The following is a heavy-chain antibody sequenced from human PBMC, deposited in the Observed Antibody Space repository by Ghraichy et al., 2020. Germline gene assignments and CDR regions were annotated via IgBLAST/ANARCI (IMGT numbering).Heavy chain of an antibody. D-gene: IGHD3-22*01. Sequence: SETLSLTCAVYGGSFSGYYWSWIRQPPGKGLEWIGEINHSGSTNYNPSLKSRVTISVDTSKNQFSLKLSSVTAADTAVYYCARGSITMIVVVITEDAFDIWGQGTMVTVSS. CDR3: ARGSITMIVVVITEDAFDI. CDR1: GGSFSGYY. V-gene: IGHV4-34*01. CDR2: INHSGST. J-gene: IGHJ3*02.